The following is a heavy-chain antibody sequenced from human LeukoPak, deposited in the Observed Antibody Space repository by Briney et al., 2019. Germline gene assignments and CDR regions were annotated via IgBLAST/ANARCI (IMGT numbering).Heavy chain of an antibody. Sequence: SVKVSCEASGGTFSSYAISWVRQAPGQGLEWMGGIIPIFGTANYAQKFQCRVTITADESTSTAYMELSSLRSEAAAVYHCARGLVVAPEEHFRCMDVWGQGTTVTVSS. V-gene: IGHV1-69*13. CDR2: IIPIFGTA. CDR3: ARGLVVAPEEHFRCMDV. D-gene: IGHD2-15*01. CDR1: GGTFSSYA. J-gene: IGHJ6*02.